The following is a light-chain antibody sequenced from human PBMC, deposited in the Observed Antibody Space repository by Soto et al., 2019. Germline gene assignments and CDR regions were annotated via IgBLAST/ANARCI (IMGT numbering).Light chain of an antibody. CDR1: QGISNN. Sequence: DIQMTQSPSSLSASVGDSVTITCRASQGISNNLAWYQLKPGKVPKLLIYGASTLQSGVPSRFSGSRSGTDFTLTISSLQPEDVATYYCQKYDSAPLTFGQGTKVDFK. CDR3: QKYDSAPLT. J-gene: IGKJ1*01. V-gene: IGKV1-27*01. CDR2: GAS.